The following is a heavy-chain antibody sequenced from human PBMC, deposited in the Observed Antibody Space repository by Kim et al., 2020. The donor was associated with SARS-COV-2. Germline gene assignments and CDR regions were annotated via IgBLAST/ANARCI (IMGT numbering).Heavy chain of an antibody. V-gene: IGHV3-23*01. CDR1: GFTFSSYS. J-gene: IGHJ4*02. Sequence: GGSLRLSCAASGFTFSSYSMTWVRQAPGKGLEWVSAIYGGGSSSYYADSVEGRFTISRDNSKNTLYLQMNSLRAEDSALYYCARLCASNTCSYFDYWGQGTLVTVSS. CDR2: IYGGGSSS. CDR3: ARLCASNTCSYFDY. D-gene: IGHD2-2*01.